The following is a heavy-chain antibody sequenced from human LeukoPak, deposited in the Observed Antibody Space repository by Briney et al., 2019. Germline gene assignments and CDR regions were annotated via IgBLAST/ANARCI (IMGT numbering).Heavy chain of an antibody. V-gene: IGHV1-8*01. CDR2: MNPNSGNT. Sequence: CASVKVSCEASGHTFPSYDINWVRQASGQGLEWMGWMNPNSGNTGYAQKLQGSVTMTRNTSKSTSYMELSCLRAGDTAVYYCARGGLSRGGFDPWVEGTLVSVSS. D-gene: IGHD2-15*01. J-gene: IGHJ5*02. CDR3: ARGGLSRGGFDP. CDR1: GHTFPSYD.